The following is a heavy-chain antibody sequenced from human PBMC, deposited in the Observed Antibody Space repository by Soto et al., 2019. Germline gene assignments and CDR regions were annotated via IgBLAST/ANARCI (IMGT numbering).Heavy chain of an antibody. CDR1: GGSFSGYY. J-gene: IGHJ2*01. D-gene: IGHD3-9*01. CDR3: ARESHDILTGPPWVWYFDL. CDR2: INDRGSI. V-gene: IGHV4-34*01. Sequence: QVQLQQWGAGPLRPLETLSLTCGVSGGSFSGYYWAWIRQSPGKGLEWIGEINDRGSINYNPSLKSRVSSSVDTSKNHYSLNPRSVTAADSAVYYCARESHDILTGPPWVWYFDLWGCGKLVTVSS.